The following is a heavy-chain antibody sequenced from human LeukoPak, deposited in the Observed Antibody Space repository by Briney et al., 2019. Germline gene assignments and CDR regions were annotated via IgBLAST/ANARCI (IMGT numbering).Heavy chain of an antibody. Sequence: SETLSLTCTVSGGSISSYYWSWLRQSPGKGLEWIGYILYSGTTKYNPSLKSRVTISIDTSNNQFSLRLSSVTAADTALYYCARDSGKYCSGGSCYVNWFEYWGQGILVTVSS. CDR3: ARDSGKYCSGGSCYVNWFEY. CDR2: ILYSGTT. D-gene: IGHD2-15*01. CDR1: GGSISSYY. V-gene: IGHV4-59*01. J-gene: IGHJ5*01.